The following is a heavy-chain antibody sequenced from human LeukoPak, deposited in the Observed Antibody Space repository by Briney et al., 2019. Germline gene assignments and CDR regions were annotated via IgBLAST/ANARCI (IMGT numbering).Heavy chain of an antibody. CDR3: ARSPYGCNFFSATNFDY. J-gene: IGHJ4*02. CDR1: GYSFTSYW. CDR2: IYPGDSDT. V-gene: IGHV5-51*01. D-gene: IGHD5-24*01. Sequence: GESLKISCKGSGYSFTSYWIGWVRQMPGKGLEWMGIIYPGDSDTRYSPSFQGQVTISADKSISTAYLQWSSLKASDTAMYYCARSPYGCNFFSATNFDYWGQGTLVTVSS.